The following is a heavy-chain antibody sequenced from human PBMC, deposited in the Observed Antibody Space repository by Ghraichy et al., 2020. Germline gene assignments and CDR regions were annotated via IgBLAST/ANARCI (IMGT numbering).Heavy chain of an antibody. CDR3: ARGVDSNYFFDY. V-gene: IGHV4-31*03. Sequence: SETLSLTCTVSGGSISSGGYYWSWIRQHPGKGLEWIGYIYYSGSTYYNPSLKSRVTISVDTSKNQFSLKLSSVTAADTAVYYCARGVDSNYFFDYWGQGTLVTVSS. CDR1: GGSISSGGYY. J-gene: IGHJ4*02. CDR2: IYYSGST. D-gene: IGHD4-11*01.